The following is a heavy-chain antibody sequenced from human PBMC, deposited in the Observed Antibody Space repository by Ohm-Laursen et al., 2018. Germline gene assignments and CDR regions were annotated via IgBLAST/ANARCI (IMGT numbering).Heavy chain of an antibody. D-gene: IGHD6-19*01. CDR3: ARGNSGRADGY. V-gene: IGHV3-11*01. J-gene: IGHJ4*02. CDR1: GFIFSDYY. CDR2: INPGSNTM. Sequence: SLRLSCAASGFIFSDYYMSWMRQAPGKGLEWVSYINPGSNTMFYADSVRGRFTISRDNTKNSLYLQMNSLRDDDTAVYYCARGNSGRADGYWGQGTLVTVSS.